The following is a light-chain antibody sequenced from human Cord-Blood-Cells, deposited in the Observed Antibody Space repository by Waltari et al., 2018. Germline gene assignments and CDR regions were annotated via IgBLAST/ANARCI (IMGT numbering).Light chain of an antibody. CDR1: SSDVGGYTY. J-gene: IGLJ1*01. CDR3: SSYTSSSTYV. V-gene: IGLV2-14*01. Sequence: QSALTQPASVSGSPGQSITISCTGTSSDVGGYTYVSWYQQPPGKAPKLMIYEVSNRPSGVSNRFSGSKSGNTASLTISGLQAEDEADYYCSSYTSSSTYVFGTGTKVTVL. CDR2: EVS.